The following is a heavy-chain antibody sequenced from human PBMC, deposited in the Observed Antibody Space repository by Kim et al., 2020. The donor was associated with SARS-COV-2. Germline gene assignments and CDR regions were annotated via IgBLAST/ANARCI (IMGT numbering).Heavy chain of an antibody. J-gene: IGHJ3*01. V-gene: IGHV3-23*01. CDR2: ISGYNDPA. CDR3: AKDQTRENGRYDAFDV. CDR1: GFTFRYYA. D-gene: IGHD1-1*01. Sequence: GGSLRLSCVASGFTFRYYAMSWVRQAPGKGLEWGSTISGYNDPAYYTDSVKGRFTISRDDSKNTVYLQMNSLRAEDTAVYFCAKDQTRENGRYDAFDVWGQGTMVTVSS.